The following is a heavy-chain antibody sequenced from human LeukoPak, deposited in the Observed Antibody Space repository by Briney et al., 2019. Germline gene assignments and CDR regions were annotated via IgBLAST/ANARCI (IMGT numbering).Heavy chain of an antibody. CDR2: IYYSGST. J-gene: IGHJ3*02. CDR3: ARAPLGSDAFDI. V-gene: IGHV4-30-4*08. D-gene: IGHD3-16*02. Sequence: SQTLSLTCTVSGGSISSGDYYWSWIRQPPGKGLEWIGYIYYSGSTYYNPSPKSRVTISVDTSKNQFSLKLSSVTAADTAVYYCARAPLGSDAFDIWGQGTMVTVSS. CDR1: GGSISSGDYY.